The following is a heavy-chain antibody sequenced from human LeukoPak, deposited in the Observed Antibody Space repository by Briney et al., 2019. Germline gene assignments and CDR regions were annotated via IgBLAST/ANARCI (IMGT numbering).Heavy chain of an antibody. CDR1: GGSISSYY. CDR3: ARANYDSSGSLRYYNYYGMDV. D-gene: IGHD3-22*01. V-gene: IGHV4-59*12. CDR2: IYYSGST. Sequence: SETLTLTCTVSGGSISSYYWGWIRQPPGKGLEWIGYIYYSGSTNYNPSLQSRVTISVDTSKNQFSLKLSSVTAADTAVYYCARANYDSSGSLRYYNYYGMDVWGQGTTVTVSS. J-gene: IGHJ6*01.